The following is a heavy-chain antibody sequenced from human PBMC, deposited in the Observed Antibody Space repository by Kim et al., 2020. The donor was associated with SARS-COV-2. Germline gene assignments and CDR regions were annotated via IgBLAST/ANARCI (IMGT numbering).Heavy chain of an antibody. CDR2: INSDGSST. CDR1: GFTFSSYW. CDR3: ARGEPIVVVVAAEYYGMDV. J-gene: IGHJ6*02. D-gene: IGHD2-15*01. Sequence: GGSLRLSCAASGFTFSSYWMHWVRQAPGKGLVWVSRINSDGSSTSYADSVKGRFTISRDNAKNTLYLQMNSLRAEDTAVYYCARGEPIVVVVAAEYYGMDVWGQGTTVTVSS. V-gene: IGHV3-74*01.